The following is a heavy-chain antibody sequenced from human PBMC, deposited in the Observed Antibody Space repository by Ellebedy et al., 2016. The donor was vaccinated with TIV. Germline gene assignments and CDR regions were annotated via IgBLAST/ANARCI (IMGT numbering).Heavy chain of an antibody. J-gene: IGHJ6*03. CDR2: IYYSGST. Sequence: SETLSLXXTVSGGSISSGGYYWSWIRQHPGKGLEWIGYIYYSGSTNYNPSLKSRVTMSVDTSKNQFSLKLSSVTAADTAVYYCAKAAVPPQGLERPHYYYYYYMDVWGKGTTVTVSS. CDR1: GGSISSGGYY. V-gene: IGHV4-61*08. D-gene: IGHD1-1*01. CDR3: AKAAVPPQGLERPHYYYYYYMDV.